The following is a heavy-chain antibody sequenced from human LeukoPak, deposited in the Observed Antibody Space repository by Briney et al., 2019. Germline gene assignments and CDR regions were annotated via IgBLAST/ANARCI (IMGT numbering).Heavy chain of an antibody. CDR2: IRSGGNNK. D-gene: IGHD7-27*01. CDR1: GFAFRTYG. CDR3: AKDFNWGWDY. Sequence: GGSLRLSCAAPGFAFRTYGMHWVRQAPGKGLEWVAFIRSGGNNKYYVDSVKGRFTISRDNSKNMLYLQMNSLRPEDTAVYYCAKDFNWGWDYWAQGTLVTVSS. J-gene: IGHJ4*02. V-gene: IGHV3-30*02.